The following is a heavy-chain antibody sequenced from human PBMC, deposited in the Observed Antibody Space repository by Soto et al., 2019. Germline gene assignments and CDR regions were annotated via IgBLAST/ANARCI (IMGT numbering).Heavy chain of an antibody. V-gene: IGHV3-48*04. CDR1: GFTFSSYS. Sequence: GGSLRLSCAASGFTFSSYSMNWVRQAPGKGLEWVSYISSSSSTIYYADSVKGRFTISRDNAKNSLYLQMNRLRAEDTAVYYCARAEFLAAAGNDAFDIWGQGTMVTVSS. D-gene: IGHD6-13*01. CDR2: ISSSSSTI. CDR3: ARAEFLAAAGNDAFDI. J-gene: IGHJ3*02.